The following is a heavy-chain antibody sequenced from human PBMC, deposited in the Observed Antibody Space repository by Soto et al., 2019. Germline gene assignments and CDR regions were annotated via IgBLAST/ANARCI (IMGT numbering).Heavy chain of an antibody. J-gene: IGHJ5*02. V-gene: IGHV1-8*01. CDR2: MNPNSANT. Sequence: QAQLVQSGAEVKEPGASVKVSCKASGYTFTNYDISWVRQATGQGLEWMGWMNPNSANTGYAQKFQGRVSMTRDTSINTAYLALSSLTSEDTAIYYCARMATSRTLNWFDPWGQGTLVTVSS. CDR3: ARMATSRTLNWFDP. CDR1: GYTFTNYD.